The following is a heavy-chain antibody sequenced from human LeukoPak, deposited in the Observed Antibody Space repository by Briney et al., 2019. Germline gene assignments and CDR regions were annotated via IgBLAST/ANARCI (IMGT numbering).Heavy chain of an antibody. D-gene: IGHD3-9*01. CDR2: IRYDGSNK. CDR1: GFTFSSYG. Sequence: GGSLRLSCAASGFTFSSYGMHWVRQAPGKGLEWVAFIRYDGSNKYYADSVKGRFTISRDNSKNTLYLQMNSLRAEDTAVYYCAKENYDILTGYRYPDYWGQGTLVTVSS. V-gene: IGHV3-30*02. CDR3: AKENYDILTGYRYPDY. J-gene: IGHJ4*02.